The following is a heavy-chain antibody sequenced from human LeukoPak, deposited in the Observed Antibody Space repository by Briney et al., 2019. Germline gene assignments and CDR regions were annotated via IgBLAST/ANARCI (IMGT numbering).Heavy chain of an antibody. CDR1: GGSFSGYY. Sequence: SETLSLACAVYGGSFSGYYWSWIRQPPGKGLEWIGYIYYIGSTNYNPSLKSRVTISVDTSKNQFSLKLSSVTAADTAVYYCAREGGVGTYYYDSSGYYDYWGQGTLVTVSS. D-gene: IGHD3-22*01. CDR3: AREGGVGTYYYDSSGYYDY. CDR2: IYYIGST. V-gene: IGHV4-59*01. J-gene: IGHJ4*02.